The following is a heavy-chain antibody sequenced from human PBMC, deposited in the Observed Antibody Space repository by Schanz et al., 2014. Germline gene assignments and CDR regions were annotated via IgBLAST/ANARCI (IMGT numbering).Heavy chain of an antibody. CDR1: GFAFSSNW. D-gene: IGHD5-12*01. J-gene: IGHJ6*03. CDR2: IWYDGSNK. V-gene: IGHV3-33*08. CDR3: ARVDSGYDSHLYYYYYYMDV. Sequence: VQLVESGGGLVQPGGSLRLSCAGSGFAFSSNWMNWVRQAPGRGLEWVALIWYDGSNKYYAESVKGRFTISRDNAKNSLYLQMNSLRAEDTAVYYCARVDSGYDSHLYYYYYYMDVWGKGTTVTVSS.